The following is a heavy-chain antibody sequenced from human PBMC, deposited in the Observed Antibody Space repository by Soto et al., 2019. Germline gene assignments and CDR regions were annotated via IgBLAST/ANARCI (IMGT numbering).Heavy chain of an antibody. CDR1: GFTFSSYA. CDR3: AKDSSGWWVGYDY. V-gene: IGHV3-23*01. CDR2: ISGSGGST. D-gene: IGHD6-19*01. Sequence: EVQLLESGGGLVQPGGSLRLSCAASGFTFSSYAMSWVRQAPGKGLEWVSAISGSGGSTYYADSVKGRFTISRDNSKNKLYLQMNGLRAEDTAVYYCAKDSSGWWVGYDYWGQGTLVTVSS. J-gene: IGHJ4*02.